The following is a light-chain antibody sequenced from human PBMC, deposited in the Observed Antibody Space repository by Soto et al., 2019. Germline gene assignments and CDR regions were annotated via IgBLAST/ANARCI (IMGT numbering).Light chain of an antibody. CDR2: GNS. CDR1: SSNIGAGYD. Sequence: HSVLTQPPSVSGAPGQRVTISCTGSSSNIGAGYDVHWYQQLPGTAPKLLIYGNSNRPSGVPDQFSGSKSGTSASLAITGLQAEDEADYYCQSYDSSLSGFYVFGTGTKLTVL. CDR3: QSYDSSLSGFYV. J-gene: IGLJ1*01. V-gene: IGLV1-40*01.